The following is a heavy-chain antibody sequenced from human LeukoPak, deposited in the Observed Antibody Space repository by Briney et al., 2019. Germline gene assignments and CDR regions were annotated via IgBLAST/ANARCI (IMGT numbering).Heavy chain of an antibody. CDR1: GFTFSSHW. J-gene: IGHJ4*02. V-gene: IGHV3-7*01. Sequence: PGGSLRLSCAASGFTFSSHWMSWVRQAPGKGLEWVANIKQDGSEKYYVDSVKGRFTISRDNAKNSLYLQMNSLRAEDTAVYYCARKARNSGRYFDYWGQGTLVTVSS. D-gene: IGHD3-10*01. CDR3: ARKARNSGRYFDY. CDR2: IKQDGSEK.